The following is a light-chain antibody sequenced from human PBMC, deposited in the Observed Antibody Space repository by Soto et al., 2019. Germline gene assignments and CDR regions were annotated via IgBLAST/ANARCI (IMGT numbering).Light chain of an antibody. CDR1: SSDVGGYDY. J-gene: IGLJ1*01. CDR2: DVT. Sequence: QSALTQPRSVAGAPGQSVTFSCTWTSSDVGGYDYVSWYQHHPGKAPKLIIFDVTKRPSGVPDRFSGSKSGNTASLTISGLQAEDEAEYHCCSYADNYFYVFGTGTKVTVL. CDR3: CSYADNYFYV. V-gene: IGLV2-11*01.